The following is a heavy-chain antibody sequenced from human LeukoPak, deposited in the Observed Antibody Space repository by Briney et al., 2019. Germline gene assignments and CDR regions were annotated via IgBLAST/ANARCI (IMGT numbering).Heavy chain of an antibody. CDR2: VNPNSGDT. D-gene: IGHD1-26*01. V-gene: IGHV1-2*02. CDR3: ARASGSYWWFDS. J-gene: IGHJ5*01. CDR1: GYTFTGYY. Sequence: GASVTVSCKASGYTFTGYYLHWVRQAPGQGLEWMGCVNPNSGDTNYAQKFQGSVTMTRDTSISTVYMELSRLNDTAVYYCARASGSYWWFDSWGQGTLVTVSS.